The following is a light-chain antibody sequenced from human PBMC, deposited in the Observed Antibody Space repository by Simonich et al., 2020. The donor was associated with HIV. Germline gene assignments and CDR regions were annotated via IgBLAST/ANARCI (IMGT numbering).Light chain of an antibody. CDR3: QQYYSTPYT. CDR2: WAS. CDR1: QSVLYSSNNKNY. Sequence: DIVMTQSPDSLAVSLGARATIDCKSGQSVLYSSNNKNYLAWYQPKPGQPPKLLIYWASTRESGVPDRFSGSGSGTDFTLTISSLQAEDVAVYYCQQYYSTPYTFGQGTKLEIK. J-gene: IGKJ2*01. V-gene: IGKV4-1*01.